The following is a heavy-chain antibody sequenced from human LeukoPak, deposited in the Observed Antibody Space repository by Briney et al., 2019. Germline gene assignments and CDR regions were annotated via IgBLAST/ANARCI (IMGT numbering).Heavy chain of an antibody. CDR3: ARDLPFWSGYLYFDL. V-gene: IGHV4-4*07. CDR2: IYTSGSN. D-gene: IGHD3-3*01. J-gene: IGHJ2*01. CDR1: GGSISSYY. Sequence: SETLSLACTVSGGSISSYYWSWIRQPAGKGLEWIGRIYTSGSNNYNPSLKSRVTMSVDTSKNQFSLKLSSVTAADTAVYYCARDLPFWSGYLYFDLWGRGTLVTVSS.